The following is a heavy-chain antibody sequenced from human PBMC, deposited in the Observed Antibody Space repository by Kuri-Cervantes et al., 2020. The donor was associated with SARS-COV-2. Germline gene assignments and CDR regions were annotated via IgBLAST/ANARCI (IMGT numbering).Heavy chain of an antibody. V-gene: IGHV4-59*08. CDR1: GGSISSHY. D-gene: IGHD3-22*01. J-gene: IGHJ4*02. Sequence: SETLSLTCTVSGGSISSHYWSWIQQPPGKGLEWIGYIYYSGSTNYNPSLKSRVTISVDTSKNQFSLKLSSVTAADTAVYYCARNGYYYDSSGYFTDYWGQGTLVTVSS. CDR3: ARNGYYYDSSGYFTDY. CDR2: IYYSGST.